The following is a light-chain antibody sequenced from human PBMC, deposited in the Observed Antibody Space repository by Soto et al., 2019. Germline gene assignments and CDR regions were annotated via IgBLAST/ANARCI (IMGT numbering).Light chain of an antibody. CDR2: GAS. CDR3: QQYGSSPFT. CDR1: QSISSSY. V-gene: IGKV3-20*01. Sequence: DIVFTQSPGTLSSSPGERATLSCRASQSISSSYLAWFQQKPGQSPRLLIYGASSRPTGIPDRFSGSGSGTDFTLAISRLEPEDFALYYCQQYGSSPFTFGGGTKVDIK. J-gene: IGKJ4*01.